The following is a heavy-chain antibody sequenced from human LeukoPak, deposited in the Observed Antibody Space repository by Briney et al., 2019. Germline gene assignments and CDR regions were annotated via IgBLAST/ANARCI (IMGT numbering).Heavy chain of an antibody. D-gene: IGHD5-18*01. CDR1: GFTFSSNG. CDR3: ARGRDTAMVTGGYNWFDP. J-gene: IGHJ5*02. CDR2: ISATGGTI. Sequence: PGGSLRLSCAASGFTFSSNGMNWVRQAPGKGLEWVSYISATGGTIYYADSVKGRFTISRDNAKNTLYLQMNSLRAEDTAVYYCARGRDTAMVTGGYNWFDPWGQGTLVTVSS. V-gene: IGHV3-48*04.